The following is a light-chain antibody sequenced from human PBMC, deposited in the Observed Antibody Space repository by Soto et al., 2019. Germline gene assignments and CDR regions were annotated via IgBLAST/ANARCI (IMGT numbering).Light chain of an antibody. Sequence: QSVLTQPPSASGSPGQSVTISCTGTSSDVGGYNYVSWYQQHPGKAPKLMIYEVNKWPSGVPDRFSGSKSGNTASLTVSGLQAEDEAEYYCSSYAVSNNVLFGGGTKLTVL. CDR1: SSDVGGYNY. CDR3: SSYAVSNNVL. V-gene: IGLV2-8*01. J-gene: IGLJ2*01. CDR2: EVN.